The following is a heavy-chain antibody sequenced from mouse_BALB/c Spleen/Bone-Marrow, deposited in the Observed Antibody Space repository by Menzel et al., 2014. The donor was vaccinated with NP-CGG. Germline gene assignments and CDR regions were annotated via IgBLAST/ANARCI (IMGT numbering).Heavy chain of an antibody. J-gene: IGHJ4*01. Sequence: EVKLVESGGGLVQPGGSLKLSCAASGFDFSRYWMSWVRQAPGKGLEWIGEINPDSSTIYYTPSLKDKLIISRDNAKNTLYLQMSKVRSEDTALYYCARRGYYAMDYWGQGSSVTVSS. CDR2: INPDSSTI. V-gene: IGHV4-1*02. CDR1: GFDFSRYW. CDR3: ARRGYYAMDY.